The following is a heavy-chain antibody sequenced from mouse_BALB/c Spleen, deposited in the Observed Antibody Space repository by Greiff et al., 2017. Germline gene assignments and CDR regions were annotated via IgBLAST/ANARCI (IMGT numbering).Heavy chain of an antibody. V-gene: IGHV7-3*02. CDR1: GFTFTDYY. CDR3: ARDAGDYDDYAMDY. J-gene: IGHJ4*01. CDR2: IRNKANGYTT. D-gene: IGHD2-4*01. Sequence: EVMLVESGGGLVQPGGSLRLSCATSGFTFTDYYMSWVRQPPGKALEWLGFIRNKANGYTTEYSASVKGRFIVSRDTSQSILYLQMNALRAEDTAIYYCARDAGDYDDYAMDYWGQGTSVTVSS.